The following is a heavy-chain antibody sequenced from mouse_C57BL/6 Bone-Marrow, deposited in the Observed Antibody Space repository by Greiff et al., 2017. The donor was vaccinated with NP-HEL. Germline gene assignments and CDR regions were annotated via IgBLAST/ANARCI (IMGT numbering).Heavy chain of an antibody. CDR3: ARDRGIYSGAMDY. D-gene: IGHD2-1*01. V-gene: IGHV5-4*01. CDR1: GFTFSSYA. Sequence: DVKLVESGGGLVKPGGSLKLSCAASGFTFSSYAMSWVRQTPEKRLEWVATISDGGSYTYYPDNVKGRFTISRDNAKNNLYLQMSHLKSEDTAMYYCARDRGIYSGAMDYWGQGTSVTVSS. CDR2: ISDGGSYT. J-gene: IGHJ4*01.